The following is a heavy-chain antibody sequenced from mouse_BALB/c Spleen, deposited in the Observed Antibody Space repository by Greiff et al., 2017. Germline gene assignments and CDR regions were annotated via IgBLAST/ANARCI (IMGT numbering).Heavy chain of an antibody. D-gene: IGHD2-10*02. CDR2: INPSTGYT. CDR3: ARPDKYADY. CDR1: GYTFTSYW. V-gene: IGHV1-7*01. Sequence: QVQLQQSGAELAKPGASVKMSCKASGYTFTSYWMHWVKQRPGQGLEWIGYINPSTGYTEYNQKFKDKATLTADKSSSTAYMQLSSLTSEDSAVYYCARPDKYADYWGQGTTLTVSS. J-gene: IGHJ2*01.